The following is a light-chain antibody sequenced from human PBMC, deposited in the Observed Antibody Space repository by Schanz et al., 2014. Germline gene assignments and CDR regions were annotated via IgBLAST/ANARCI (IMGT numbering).Light chain of an antibody. CDR1: QTITTY. V-gene: IGKV1-39*01. J-gene: IGKJ2*01. CDR3: QQSYSTPRT. CDR2: AAS. Sequence: DIQMTQSPSSLSASVGDRVTITCRASQTITTYLNWYQQKPGKAPKLLIYAASNLHSGVPSRFSGSGSGTDFTLTISSLQPEDFATYYCQQSYSTPRTFGQGTKLEIK.